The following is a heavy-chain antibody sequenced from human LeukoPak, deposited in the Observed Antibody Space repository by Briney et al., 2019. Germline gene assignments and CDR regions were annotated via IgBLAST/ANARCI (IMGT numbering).Heavy chain of an antibody. V-gene: IGHV4-39*07. D-gene: IGHD5-18*01. CDR3: ARGSRVQLWLSAYFDY. CDR2: IYYSGST. J-gene: IGHJ4*02. CDR1: GGSISSSSYY. Sequence: TSETLSLTCTVSGGSISSSSYYWGWIRQPPGKGLEWIGSIYYSGSTYYNPSLKSRVTISVDTSKNQFSLKLSSVTAADTAVYYCARGSRVQLWLSAYFDYWGQGTLVTVSS.